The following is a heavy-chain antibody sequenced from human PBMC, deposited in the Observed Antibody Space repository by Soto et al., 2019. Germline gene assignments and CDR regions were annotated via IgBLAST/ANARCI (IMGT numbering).Heavy chain of an antibody. Sequence: QVQLQESGPGLVKPSETLSLTCTVSGGSVSSGSYYWSWIRQPPGKGLEWIGYIYYSGSTNYNPSRKSLVTISVDTSKTQFSLKLSSVTAADTAVYYCARAGLGVAQVWGQGTTVTVSS. J-gene: IGHJ6*02. CDR3: ARAGLGVAQV. CDR2: IYYSGST. CDR1: GGSVSSGSYY. D-gene: IGHD3-16*01. V-gene: IGHV4-61*01.